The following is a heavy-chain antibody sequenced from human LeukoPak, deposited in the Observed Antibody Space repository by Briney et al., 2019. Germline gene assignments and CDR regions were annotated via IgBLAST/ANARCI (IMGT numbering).Heavy chain of an antibody. CDR1: GFTFSSFG. CDR3: ARDPSLIPGAMPSCDY. J-gene: IGHJ4*02. D-gene: IGHD2-2*01. V-gene: IGHV3-33*01. Sequence: PGGSLRLSCAASGFTFSSFGMHWVRQAPGRGLEWVAVIWYDGSKKYYADSVKGRFTISRDNSKNTLYLQMNGLRAEDTAVYYCARDPSLIPGAMPSCDYWGQGNLVTVSS. CDR2: IWYDGSKK.